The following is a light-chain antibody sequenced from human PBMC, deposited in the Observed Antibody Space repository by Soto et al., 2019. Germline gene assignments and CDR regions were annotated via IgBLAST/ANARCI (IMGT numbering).Light chain of an antibody. J-gene: IGKJ2*03. CDR2: DAS. Sequence: AIQLTQSPSSLSASVGDTVTITCRASQGISSALAWYQQKPGKAPNVLIYDASSLQSGVPSRFSGSGSGTEFTLTISSLQPEDFATYYCQQFNSYPSLGQGTKLEIK. V-gene: IGKV1-13*02. CDR3: QQFNSYPS. CDR1: QGISSA.